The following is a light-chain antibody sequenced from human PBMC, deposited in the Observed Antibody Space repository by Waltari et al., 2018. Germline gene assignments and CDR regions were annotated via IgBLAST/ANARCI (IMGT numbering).Light chain of an antibody. CDR1: KLGNQY. J-gene: IGLJ1*01. CDR2: QNN. Sequence: SYELTQPPSVSVSPGQTATIPCSGAKLGNQYVCWFQQKPGQSPLLVIFQNNRRPPWIPERFAGSNSGNTATLTISGTQVMDEADFYCQGWDSSTAAFGSGTKVTVL. CDR3: QGWDSSTAA. V-gene: IGLV3-1*01.